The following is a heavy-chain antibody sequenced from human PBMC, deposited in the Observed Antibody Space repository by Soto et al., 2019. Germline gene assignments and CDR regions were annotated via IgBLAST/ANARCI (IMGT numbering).Heavy chain of an antibody. CDR1: GASTSDKSYF. V-gene: IGHV4-39*01. CDR3: ARKRQLRLKPDFDI. D-gene: IGHD5-12*01. Sequence: ETLTLSCAVSGASTSDKSYFWGWVRQSPGKGLEWIGSMYYSGSSYYNPSLKSRVAISVDTSRNQFSLKLRSVTAADTAVYFSARKRQLRLKPDFDIWGQGTLVTVSS. CDR2: MYYSGSS. J-gene: IGHJ4*02.